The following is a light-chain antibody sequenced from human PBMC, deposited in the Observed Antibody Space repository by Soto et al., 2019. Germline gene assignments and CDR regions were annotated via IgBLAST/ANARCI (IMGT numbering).Light chain of an antibody. J-gene: IGLJ1*01. CDR1: TSNIAKNH. Sequence: QSVLTQPPSVSAAPGQKVSISCSGSTSNIAKNHVSWYQRLPGTAPKLLFYDNDKRPSGIPDRFSASKSATSSTLDITGLQTGDEAGYLCGAWDDSLSFYVFGTGTKVTVL. CDR3: GAWDDSLSFYV. CDR2: DND. V-gene: IGLV1-51*01.